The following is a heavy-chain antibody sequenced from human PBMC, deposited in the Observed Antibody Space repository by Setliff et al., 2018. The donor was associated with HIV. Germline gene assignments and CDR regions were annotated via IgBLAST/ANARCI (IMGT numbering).Heavy chain of an antibody. CDR2: ISSTGNTI. D-gene: IGHD2-15*01. CDR3: AREGPPVDVAGRYLQH. J-gene: IGHJ1*01. CDR1: GFTFSDYY. Sequence: PGGSLRLSCAASGFTFSDYYMTWVRQAPGKELEWVSYISSTGNTIYYADSMKGRFTISRDNGRNTLYLQMNSLRDEDSAVYHCAREGPPVDVAGRYLQHWGRGTLVTVSS. V-gene: IGHV3-11*04.